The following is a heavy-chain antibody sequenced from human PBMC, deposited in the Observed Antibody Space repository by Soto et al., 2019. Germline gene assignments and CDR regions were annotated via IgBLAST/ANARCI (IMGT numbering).Heavy chain of an antibody. J-gene: IGHJ5*02. V-gene: IGHV1-18*01. CDR2: ISAYNGNT. Sequence: ASVKVSCKASGYTFTSYGISWVRQAPGQGLEWMGWISAYNGNTNYAQKLQGRVTMTTDTSTSTAYMELRSLRSDDTAVYYCARGGSSWGANQWFDPWGQGTLVTVSS. CDR1: GYTFTSYG. D-gene: IGHD6-6*01. CDR3: ARGGSSWGANQWFDP.